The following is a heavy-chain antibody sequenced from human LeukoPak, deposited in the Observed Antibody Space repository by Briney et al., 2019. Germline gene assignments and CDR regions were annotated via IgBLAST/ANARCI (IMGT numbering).Heavy chain of an antibody. Sequence: PGGSLRLFCAASGNTFSSYWMHWVRQAPGRGLVWVSRINSDGSSTSYADSVKGRFTISRDNAKNTLYLQMNSLRAEDTAVYYCAIAEGYQLPPDFDYWGQGTLVTVSS. CDR2: INSDGSST. CDR3: AIAEGYQLPPDFDY. D-gene: IGHD2-2*01. CDR1: GNTFSSYW. V-gene: IGHV3-74*01. J-gene: IGHJ4*02.